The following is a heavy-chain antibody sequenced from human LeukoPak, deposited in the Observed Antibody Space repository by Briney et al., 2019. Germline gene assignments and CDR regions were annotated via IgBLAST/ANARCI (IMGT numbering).Heavy chain of an antibody. CDR1: GFTFSNYG. D-gene: IGHD5-18*01. Sequence: GRSLRLSCAASGFTFSNYGMHWVRQAPGKGLDWVAVISFDGSDKRYPDSVKGRFSISRDNSKNTLDLQMNSLRVEDTGVYYCAKDLREYSPVGGLIDYWGQGILVTVSS. J-gene: IGHJ4*02. CDR3: AKDLREYSPVGGLIDY. V-gene: IGHV3-30*18. CDR2: ISFDGSDK.